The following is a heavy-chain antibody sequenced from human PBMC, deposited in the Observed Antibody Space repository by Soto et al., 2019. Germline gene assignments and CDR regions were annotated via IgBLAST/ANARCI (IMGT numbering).Heavy chain of an antibody. Sequence: QVLLQESGPGLLKPSQTLSLTCTVSGESLSGGVDYWSWIRQSSGGGLEWIGYVFHTGRTSYNPSLKSRVTISADTSKNQFSLRLTSLTAADTAVYYFAKTTAGRGYVALWSHGSPVTVSS. D-gene: IGHD6-25*01. CDR1: GESLSGGVDY. V-gene: IGHV4-31*03. CDR2: VFHTGRT. CDR3: AKTTAGRGYVAL. J-gene: IGHJ4*01.